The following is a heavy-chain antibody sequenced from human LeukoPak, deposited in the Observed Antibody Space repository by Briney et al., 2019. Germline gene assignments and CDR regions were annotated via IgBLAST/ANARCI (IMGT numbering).Heavy chain of an antibody. V-gene: IGHV3-30*04. CDR3: ARHGTPLRYGSGNYYKGAPFDY. CDR1: GFTFSSYA. J-gene: IGHJ4*02. Sequence: GGSLRLSCAASGFTFSSYAMHWVRQAPGKGLEWVAVISYDGSNKYYADSVKGRFTISRDNSKNTLYLQMNSLRAEDTAVYYCARHGTPLRYGSGNYYKGAPFDYWGQGTLVTVSS. CDR2: ISYDGSNK. D-gene: IGHD3-10*01.